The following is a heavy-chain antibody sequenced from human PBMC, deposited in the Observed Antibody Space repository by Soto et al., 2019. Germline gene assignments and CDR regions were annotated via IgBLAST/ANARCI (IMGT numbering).Heavy chain of an antibody. J-gene: IGHJ4*02. D-gene: IGHD3-16*01. CDR1: GFTFSSYG. Sequence: PGGSLRLSCAASGFTFSSYGMHWVCQAPGKGLEWVAVISYDGSNKYYADSVKGRFTISRDNSKNTLYLQMNSLRAEDTAVYYCAKPSDYDYVWGLGYWGQGTLVTVSS. V-gene: IGHV3-30*18. CDR3: AKPSDYDYVWGLGY. CDR2: ISYDGSNK.